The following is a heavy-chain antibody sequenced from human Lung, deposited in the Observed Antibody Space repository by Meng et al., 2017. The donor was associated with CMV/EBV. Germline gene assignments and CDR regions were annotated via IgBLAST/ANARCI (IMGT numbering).Heavy chain of an antibody. Sequence: ESXKISXAASGFTFDDYTMHWVRQAPGKGLEWVSLISWDGGSTYYADSVKGRFTISRDNSKNSLYLQMNSLRTEDTALYYCAKAGHVDTASGMDVWGQGXTVTVSS. J-gene: IGHJ6*02. CDR3: AKAGHVDTASGMDV. CDR2: ISWDGGST. V-gene: IGHV3-43*01. D-gene: IGHD5-18*01. CDR1: GFTFDDYT.